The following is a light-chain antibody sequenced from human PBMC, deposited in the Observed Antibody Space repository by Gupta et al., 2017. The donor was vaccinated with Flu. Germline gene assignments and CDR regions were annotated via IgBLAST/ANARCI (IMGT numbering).Light chain of an antibody. Sequence: QSALTQPASVSGSPGPSITISCSGTSSDVGRSDSASWYQQHPDKAPKLIIFDVTNRPSGVSSRFSGSKSGNTASLTISGLQAEDETDYYCSSYTSGSTFYVFGTGTKVTVL. CDR3: SSYTSGSTFYV. CDR1: SSDVGRSDS. V-gene: IGLV2-14*01. J-gene: IGLJ1*01. CDR2: DVT.